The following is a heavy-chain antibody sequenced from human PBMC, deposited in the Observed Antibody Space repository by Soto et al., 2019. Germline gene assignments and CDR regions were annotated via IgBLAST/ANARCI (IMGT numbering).Heavy chain of an antibody. CDR2: ISVSGDST. V-gene: IGHV3-23*01. D-gene: IGHD6-19*01. CDR1: GFTFSSYV. CDR3: AKDRSGWYYFDY. Sequence: EVQLLESGGGFVQPGGSLRLSCAASGFTFSSYVMSWVRQAPGKGLEWVSGISVSGDSTYFADSVKGRFTISRDNSKNTLYLQMNSLRAEDTAIYYCAKDRSGWYYFDYCGQGTMVTVSS. J-gene: IGHJ4*02.